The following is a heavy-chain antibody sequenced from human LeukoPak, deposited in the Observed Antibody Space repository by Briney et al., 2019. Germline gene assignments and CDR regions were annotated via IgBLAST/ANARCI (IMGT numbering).Heavy chain of an antibody. CDR3: ARLSGRVVCSAGSCYIDS. D-gene: IGHD2-15*01. Sequence: GESLKISCQGSGYRFTSDWIGWVRQMPGKGLEWMGLIYPGDSDTRYSPSFQGQVTISADKSVNTAYLQWSSLKASDTAMYYCARLSGRVVCSAGSCYIDSWGQGTLVTVSS. CDR1: GYRFTSDW. V-gene: IGHV5-51*01. CDR2: IYPGDSDT. J-gene: IGHJ4*02.